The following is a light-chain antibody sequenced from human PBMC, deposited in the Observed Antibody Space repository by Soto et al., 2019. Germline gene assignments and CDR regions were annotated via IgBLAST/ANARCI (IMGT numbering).Light chain of an antibody. CDR1: HTISSSY. J-gene: IGKJ1*01. CDR2: AIS. CDR3: QQYDSSSRT. V-gene: IGKV3-20*01. Sequence: ENVLTQSPGTLSLSPGQRATLSCRASHTISSSYLAWYQQKPGQAPRLLIYAISDRATGVPDRFRGSGSGTDFTLTITRREPEDFAVYFCQQYDSSSRTFVHGTKVEIK.